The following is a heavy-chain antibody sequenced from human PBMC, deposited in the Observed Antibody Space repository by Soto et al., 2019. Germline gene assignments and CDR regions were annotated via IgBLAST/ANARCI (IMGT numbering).Heavy chain of an antibody. CDR3: ARQRYCSGGSCYSGLYAIDI. CDR2: IYYSGST. J-gene: IGHJ3*02. V-gene: IGHV4-39*01. D-gene: IGHD2-15*01. Sequence: SETLSLTCTVSGGSISSSSYYWGWIRQPPGKGLEWIGSIYYSGSTYYNPSLKSRVTISVDTSKNQFSLKLSSVTAADTAVYYCARQRYCSGGSCYSGLYAIDIWGQGTMVTVS. CDR1: GGSISSSSYY.